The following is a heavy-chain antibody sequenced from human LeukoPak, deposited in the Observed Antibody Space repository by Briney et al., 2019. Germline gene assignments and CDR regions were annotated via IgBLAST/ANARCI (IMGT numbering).Heavy chain of an antibody. CDR1: GFTFDDYA. D-gene: IGHD1-26*01. CDR2: ISWNSGGI. CDR3: AKDMGPYYYYSYMDV. Sequence: GRSPRLSCAASGFTFDDYAMHWVRQAPGKGLEWVSGISWNSGGIGYADSVKGRFTISRDNAKNSLYLQMNSLRAEDTALYYCAKDMGPYYYYSYMDVWGKGTTVTVSS. J-gene: IGHJ6*03. V-gene: IGHV3-9*01.